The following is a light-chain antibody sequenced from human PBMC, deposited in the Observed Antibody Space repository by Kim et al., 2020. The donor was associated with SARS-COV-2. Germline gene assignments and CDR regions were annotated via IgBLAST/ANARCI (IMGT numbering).Light chain of an antibody. Sequence: QSVLTHPPSTSGTPGQRVTISCSGSSSNIESNFVYWYQQLPGTAPKVLIYRSNQRPSGVPDRFSGSKSGTSASLAISGLRSEDEADYYCQSYDRSLSETEVFGGGTKVTVL. V-gene: IGLV1-47*01. CDR2: RSN. CDR1: SSNIESNF. CDR3: QSYDRSLSETEV. J-gene: IGLJ3*02.